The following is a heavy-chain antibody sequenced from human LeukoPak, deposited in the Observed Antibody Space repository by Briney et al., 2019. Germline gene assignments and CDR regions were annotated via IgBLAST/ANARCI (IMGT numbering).Heavy chain of an antibody. D-gene: IGHD5-24*01. J-gene: IGHJ4*02. CDR1: GYTFTSYY. Sequence: ASVKVSCKASGYTFTSYYMHWVRQAPGQGLEWMGIINPSGGSRSYAQKFQGRVTMTRDTSTSTVYMELSSLRSEDTAVYYCARTPRDGYNLDYFDYWGQGTLVTVSS. CDR2: INPSGGSR. V-gene: IGHV1-46*01. CDR3: ARTPRDGYNLDYFDY.